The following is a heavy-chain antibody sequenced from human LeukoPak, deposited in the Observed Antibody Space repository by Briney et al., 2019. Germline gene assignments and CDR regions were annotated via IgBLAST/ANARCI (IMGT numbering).Heavy chain of an antibody. J-gene: IGHJ4*02. CDR1: GGSISSGDYY. D-gene: IGHD3-22*01. CDR2: IYYSGST. CDR3: ARVHYDRSSIDY. V-gene: IGHV4-30-4*01. Sequence: SQTLSLTCTVSGGSISSGDYYWSWIRQPPAKVLEWIGYIYYSGSTYYNPSLKSRVTISVDTSKNQFSLKLSSVTAAATAVYYCARVHYDRSSIDYWGQGTLVTVSS.